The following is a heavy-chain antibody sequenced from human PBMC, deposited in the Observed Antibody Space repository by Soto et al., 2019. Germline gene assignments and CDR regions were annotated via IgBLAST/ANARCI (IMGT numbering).Heavy chain of an antibody. CDR2: ISYDGSNK. D-gene: IGHD2-15*01. CDR3: AKGIVVVAAGIDY. CDR1: GFTFSSYG. Sequence: QVQLVESGGGVVQPGRSLRLSCAASGFTFSSYGMHWVRQAPGKGLEWVAVISYDGSNKYYADSVKGRFTISRDNSKNTLYLQMNSLRAEDTAVYYCAKGIVVVAAGIDYWGQGTLGTVSS. J-gene: IGHJ4*02. V-gene: IGHV3-30*18.